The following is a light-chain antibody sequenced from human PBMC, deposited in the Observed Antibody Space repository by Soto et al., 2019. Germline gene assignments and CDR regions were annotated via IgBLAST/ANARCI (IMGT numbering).Light chain of an antibody. Sequence: QSVLTQPPSASATPGQRITISCFGSSSNIGSNYGYWYQQLQGTAPTLLISSDDERPSGVPDRFSGSTSGTTASLAISGGRSEDEADYFYSSWDDSLRAPVFGGGTKLTVL. V-gene: IGLV1-47*02. CDR3: SSWDDSLRAPV. J-gene: IGLJ2*01. CDR1: SSNIGSNY. CDR2: SDD.